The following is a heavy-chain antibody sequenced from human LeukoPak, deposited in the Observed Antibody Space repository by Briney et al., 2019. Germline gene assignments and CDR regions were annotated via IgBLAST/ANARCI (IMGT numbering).Heavy chain of an antibody. CDR2: INPSGGST. CDR3: ARDQDGYVDF. CDR1: GYTFTSYY. Sequence: ASVKVSCKASGYTFTSYYMHWVRQAPGQGLEWMGIINPSGGSTSVQKFQGRVTMTRDTSTSTVYMEMSSLRSEDTAVYYCARDQDGYVDFWGQGTLVTVSS. J-gene: IGHJ4*02. V-gene: IGHV1-46*01. D-gene: IGHD5-24*01.